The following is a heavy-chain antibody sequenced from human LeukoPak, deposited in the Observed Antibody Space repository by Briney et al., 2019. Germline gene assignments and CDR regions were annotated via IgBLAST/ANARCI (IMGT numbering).Heavy chain of an antibody. V-gene: IGHV4-34*01. D-gene: IGHD2-2*02. J-gene: IGHJ2*01. Sequence: SETLSLTSAVYGVSFSGYYWSWIRQPPAKGLEWIGEINHSGSTNYNPSLKSRVTISVDTSKNQFSLKLSSVTAADTAVYYCARGVVVVPAAIRYFDLWGRGTLVTVSS. CDR3: ARGVVVVPAAIRYFDL. CDR2: INHSGST. CDR1: GVSFSGYY.